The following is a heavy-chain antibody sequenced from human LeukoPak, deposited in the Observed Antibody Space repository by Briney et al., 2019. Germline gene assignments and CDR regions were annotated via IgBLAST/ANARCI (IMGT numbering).Heavy chain of an antibody. CDR2: IYHSGST. J-gene: IGHJ4*02. CDR1: GGSISSSNW. V-gene: IGHV4-4*02. CDR3: ASGYGYGYFDY. D-gene: IGHD5-18*01. Sequence: PSETLSPTCAASGGSISSSNWWSWVRQPPGKGLEWIGEIYHSGSTNYNPSLKSRVTISVDKSKNQFSLKLSSVTAADTAGYDCASGYGYGYFDYWGQGTLVTVSS.